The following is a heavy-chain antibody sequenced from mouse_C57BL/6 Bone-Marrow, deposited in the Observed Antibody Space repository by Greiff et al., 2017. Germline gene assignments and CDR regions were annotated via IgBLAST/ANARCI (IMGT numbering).Heavy chain of an antibody. D-gene: IGHD3-2*02. Sequence: QVQLQQPGAELVKPGASVKMSCKASGYTFTSYWITWVKQRPGQGLEWIGDIYPGSGSTNYNEKFKSKATLTVDTSSSTAYMQLSSLTSEDSAVYYCARWGQRRLPYYYAMDYWGQGTSVTVSS. CDR3: ARWGQRRLPYYYAMDY. CDR2: IYPGSGST. J-gene: IGHJ4*01. CDR1: GYTFTSYW. V-gene: IGHV1-55*01.